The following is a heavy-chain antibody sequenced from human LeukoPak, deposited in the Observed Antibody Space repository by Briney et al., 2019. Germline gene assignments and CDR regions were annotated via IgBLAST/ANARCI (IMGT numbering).Heavy chain of an antibody. CDR1: GYTFTCYY. CDR3: ARESSSWYPDY. CDR2: INPNSGGT. Sequence: ASVKVSCKASGYTFTCYYMNWVRQAPGQGVEWMGWINPNSGGTNYAQKFQGSVTMTRDTSISTAYMELSRLRSDDTAVYYCARESSSWYPDYWGQGTLVTVSS. J-gene: IGHJ4*02. V-gene: IGHV1-2*02. D-gene: IGHD6-13*01.